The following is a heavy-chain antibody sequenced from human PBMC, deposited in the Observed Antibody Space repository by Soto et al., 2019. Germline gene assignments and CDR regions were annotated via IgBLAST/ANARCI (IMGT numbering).Heavy chain of an antibody. CDR3: ARAWQESISLLFDYCMDV. D-gene: IGHD2-21*01. J-gene: IGHJ6*02. V-gene: IGHV1-2*04. CDR2: INPNSGGT. Sequence: ASVKVSCKASGYTFTGYYMHWVRQAPGQGLEWMGWINPNSGGTNYAQKFQGWVTMTRDTSISTAYMGLSMLRSGDTAVYYSARAWQESISLLFDYCMDVWGQGTTVTVSS. CDR1: GYTFTGYY.